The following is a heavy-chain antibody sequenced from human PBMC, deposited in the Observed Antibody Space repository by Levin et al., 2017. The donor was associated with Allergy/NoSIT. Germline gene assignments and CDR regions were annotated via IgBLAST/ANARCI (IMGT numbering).Heavy chain of an antibody. Sequence: GGSLRLSCAASGFTFSTYAMHWVRQAPGKGLEWVAVVSYGGDTEYYADSVKGRFTISRDNSKNTMYLQMNSLRAEDTAVYFCARYVLGYCTSVSCYSARAYDYWGQGTLVTISS. D-gene: IGHD2-2*03. CDR1: GFTFSTYA. J-gene: IGHJ4*02. CDR3: ARYVLGYCTSVSCYSARAYDY. V-gene: IGHV3-30-3*01. CDR2: VSYGGDTE.